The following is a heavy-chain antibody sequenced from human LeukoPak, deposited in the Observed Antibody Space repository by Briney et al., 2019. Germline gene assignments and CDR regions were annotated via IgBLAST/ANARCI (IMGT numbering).Heavy chain of an antibody. CDR3: ARVDRNVGSGSYWDDAFDI. CDR1: GGSISSSSYY. J-gene: IGHJ3*02. V-gene: IGHV4-39*07. CDR2: IYYSGST. Sequence: SETLSLTCTVPGGSISSSSYYWGWIRQPPGKGLEWIGSIYYSGSTNYNPSLKSRVTMSVDTSKNQFSLKLSSVTAADTAVYYCARVDRNVGSGSYWDDAFDIWGQGTMVTVSS. D-gene: IGHD1-26*01.